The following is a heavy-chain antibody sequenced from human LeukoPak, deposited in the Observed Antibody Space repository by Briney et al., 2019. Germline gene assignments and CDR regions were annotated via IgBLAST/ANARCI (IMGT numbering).Heavy chain of an antibody. CDR3: AKGDEGFDY. CDR2: INGRGGTT. CDR1: GFTFSSSA. D-gene: IGHD5-24*01. V-gene: IGHV3-23*01. J-gene: IGHJ4*02. Sequence: SGGSLRLSCAASGFTFSSSAMNWVRQAPGKRLEWVSSINGRGGTTYYADSVKGRFTISRENSKNTLYLRMNSLRDEDTAVYYCAKGDEGFDYWGQGTLVTVSS.